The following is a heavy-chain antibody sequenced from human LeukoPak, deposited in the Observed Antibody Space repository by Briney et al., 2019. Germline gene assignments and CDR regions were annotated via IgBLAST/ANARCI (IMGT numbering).Heavy chain of an antibody. D-gene: IGHD3-3*01. CDR3: ARHVNDFWSGSENWFDP. J-gene: IGHJ5*02. Sequence: SETLSLTCTVSGGSISSSSYYWSWIRQPPGKGLEWIGCIYYSGSTNYNPSLKSRVTISVDTSKNQFSLKLSSVTATDTAVYYCARHVNDFWSGSENWFDPWGQGTLVTVSS. V-gene: IGHV4-61*05. CDR1: GGSISSSSYY. CDR2: IYYSGST.